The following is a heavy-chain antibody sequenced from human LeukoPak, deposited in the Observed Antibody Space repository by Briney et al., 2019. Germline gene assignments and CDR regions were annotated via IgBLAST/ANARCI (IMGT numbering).Heavy chain of an antibody. CDR2: IKQDGSEK. V-gene: IGHV3-7*01. J-gene: IGHJ1*01. CDR3: ARLIVGATAEYFQH. D-gene: IGHD1-26*01. Sequence: GGSLRLSCAASGLTFSSYWMSWVRQAPGKGLEWVANIKQDGSEKYYVDSVKGRFTIPRDNAKNSLYLQMNSLRAEDTAVYYCARLIVGATAEYFQHWGQGTLVTVSS. CDR1: GLTFSSYW.